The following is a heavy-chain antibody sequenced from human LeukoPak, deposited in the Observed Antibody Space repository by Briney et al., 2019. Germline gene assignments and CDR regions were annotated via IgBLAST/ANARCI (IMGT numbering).Heavy chain of an antibody. V-gene: IGHV3-48*02. Sequence: GGSLRLSCAASGFTFSSYSMNWVRQAPGKGLEWVSYISSSSSTIYYADSVKGRFTISRDNAKNSLYLQMNSLRDEDTAVYYCARGWYEALYYYYCYMDVWGKGTTVTVSS. D-gene: IGHD6-13*01. J-gene: IGHJ6*03. CDR1: GFTFSSYS. CDR3: ARGWYEALYYYYCYMDV. CDR2: ISSSSSTI.